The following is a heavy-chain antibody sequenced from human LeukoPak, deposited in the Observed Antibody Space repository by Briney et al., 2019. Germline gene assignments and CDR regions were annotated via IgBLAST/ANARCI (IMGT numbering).Heavy chain of an antibody. Sequence: GGSLRLSCAASGFSFINAWMTWVRQAPGKGLEWVSRIKSKGDGGTTDYAAPVKGRFTISRDDSKNTLYLQMNSLKTEDTAVYYCTKGVDTAMARDYWGQGTLVTVSS. V-gene: IGHV3-15*01. CDR2: IKSKGDGGTT. J-gene: IGHJ4*02. CDR1: GFSFINAW. D-gene: IGHD5-18*01. CDR3: TKGVDTAMARDY.